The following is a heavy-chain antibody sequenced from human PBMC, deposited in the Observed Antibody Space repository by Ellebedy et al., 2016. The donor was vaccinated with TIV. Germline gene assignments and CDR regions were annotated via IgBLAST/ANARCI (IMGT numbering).Heavy chain of an antibody. CDR3: ARLRPHRLGTYGSGSYYWFDP. CDR1: GGSISSYY. V-gene: IGHV4-59*08. Sequence: MPSETLSLTCTVSGGSISSYYRSWIRQPPGKGLEWIGYIYYSGSTNYNPSLKSRFTISVDTSKNQFSLKLSSVTAADTAVYYCARLRPHRLGTYGSGSYYWFDPWGQGTLVTVSS. D-gene: IGHD3-10*01. J-gene: IGHJ5*02. CDR2: IYYSGST.